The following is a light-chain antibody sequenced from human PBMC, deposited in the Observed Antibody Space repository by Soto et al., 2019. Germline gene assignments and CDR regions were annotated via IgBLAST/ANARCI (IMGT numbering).Light chain of an antibody. CDR2: GNT. CDR3: QSYDSSLSGWV. J-gene: IGLJ3*02. Sequence: QSVLTQPPSVSGAPGQRVTISCTGSSSKIGGGYDVHWYQQLPGTAPKLLIYGNTTRPSGVPDRFCGSKSGTSASLAITGLQAEDEADYYCQSYDSSLSGWVFGGGTQLTVL. CDR1: SSKIGGGYD. V-gene: IGLV1-40*01.